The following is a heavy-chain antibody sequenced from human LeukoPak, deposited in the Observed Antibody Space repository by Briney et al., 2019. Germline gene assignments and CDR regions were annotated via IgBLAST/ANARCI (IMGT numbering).Heavy chain of an antibody. CDR3: AKVEDYYYDSSGYTFDI. J-gene: IGHJ3*02. CDR1: GFTFSSYG. CDR2: IRYDGGNK. D-gene: IGHD3-22*01. Sequence: GGSLRLSCAASGFTFSSYGMHWVRQAPGKGLEWVAFIRYDGGNKYYADSVKGRFTISRDNSKNTLYLQMNSLRAEDTAVYYCAKVEDYYYDSSGYTFDIWGQGTMVTVSS. V-gene: IGHV3-30*02.